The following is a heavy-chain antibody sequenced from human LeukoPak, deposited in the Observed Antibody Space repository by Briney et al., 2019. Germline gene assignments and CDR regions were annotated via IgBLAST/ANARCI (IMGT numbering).Heavy chain of an antibody. CDR1: GGTLISYA. CDR2: IIPIFGTA. CDR3: AGSPRIATNWFDP. J-gene: IGHJ5*02. D-gene: IGHD3-22*01. V-gene: IGHV1-69*05. Sequence: ASVKVSCKASGGTLISYAISWVRQAPGQGLEWMGRIIPIFGTANYAQKFQGRVTITTDESTSTAYMELSSLRSEDTAVYYCAGSPRIATNWFDPWGQGTLVTVSS.